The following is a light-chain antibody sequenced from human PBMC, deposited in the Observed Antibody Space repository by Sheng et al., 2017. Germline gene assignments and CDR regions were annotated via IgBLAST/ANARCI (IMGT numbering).Light chain of an antibody. CDR2: VYSDGSH. J-gene: IGLJ3*02. V-gene: IGLV4-69*01. CDR3: QTWGSGIRL. Sequence: QMLLTQSPSASASLGASVKLTCTLSSEHSGYGIAWHQQQADKGPRYLMKVYSDGSHTKGDGIPHRFSGSSSGAERYLTISSLQSEDEAVYYCQTWGSGIRLFGGGTKVTVL. CDR1: SEHSGYG.